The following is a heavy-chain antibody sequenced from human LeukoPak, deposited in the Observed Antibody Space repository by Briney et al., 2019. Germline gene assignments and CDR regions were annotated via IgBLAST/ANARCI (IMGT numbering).Heavy chain of an antibody. CDR3: ARDIGDYGDY. CDR2: ISSSSSYI. Sequence: GGSLRLSCAASGFTFSSYNMNWVRQAPGKGLEWVSSISSSSSYIYYADSVKGRFTISRDNAKNSLYLQMNSLRAEDTAVYYCARDIGDYGDYWGQGTLVTVSS. CDR1: GFTFSSYN. J-gene: IGHJ4*02. D-gene: IGHD3-16*02. V-gene: IGHV3-21*04.